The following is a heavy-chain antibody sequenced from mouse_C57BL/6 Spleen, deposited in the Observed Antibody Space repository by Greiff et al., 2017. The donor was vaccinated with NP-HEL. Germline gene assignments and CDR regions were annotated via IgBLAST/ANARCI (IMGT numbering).Heavy chain of an antibody. CDR1: GFSLTSYG. V-gene: IGHV2-4*01. Sequence: VKLVESGPGLVQPSQSLSITCTVSGFSLTSYGVHWVRQPPGKGLEWLGVIWSGGSTDYNAAFISRLSISKDNSKSQVFFKMNSLQADDTAIYYCAKNDDYDGDYYAMDYWGQGTSVTVSS. J-gene: IGHJ4*01. CDR2: IWSGGST. D-gene: IGHD2-4*01. CDR3: AKNDDYDGDYYAMDY.